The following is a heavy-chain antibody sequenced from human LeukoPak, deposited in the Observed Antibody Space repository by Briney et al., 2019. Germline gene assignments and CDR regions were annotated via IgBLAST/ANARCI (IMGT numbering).Heavy chain of an antibody. V-gene: IGHV3-74*01. CDR1: GFTFSSYW. CDR2: IDTDGSST. D-gene: IGHD5-12*01. Sequence: GGSLRLSCAASGFTFSSYWMHWVRQTPEKGLVWVSRIDTDGSSTIYADSVKGRFTISRDNAKNTLFLQMNSLRAEDAAVYYCTRGYVGIDYWGQGTLVTVSS. J-gene: IGHJ4*02. CDR3: TRGYVGIDY.